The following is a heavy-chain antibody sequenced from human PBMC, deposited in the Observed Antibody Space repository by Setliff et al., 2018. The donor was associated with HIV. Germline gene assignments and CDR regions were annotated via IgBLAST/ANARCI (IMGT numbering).Heavy chain of an antibody. CDR1: GYTFTSYH. CDR2: INPSGGSA. J-gene: IGHJ4*02. CDR3: ARVGERWLQFYYFDN. Sequence: ASVKVSCKASGYTFTSYHIHWVRQAPGQGLEWMGVINPSGGSASYAQKFQGRVTMTRGTSSGTVYMELSGLRFEDTAMYYCARVGERWLQFYYFDNWGQGTLVTVSS. D-gene: IGHD5-12*01. V-gene: IGHV1-46*01.